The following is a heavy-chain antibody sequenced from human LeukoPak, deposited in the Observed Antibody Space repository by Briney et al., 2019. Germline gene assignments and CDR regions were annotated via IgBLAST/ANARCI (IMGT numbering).Heavy chain of an antibody. D-gene: IGHD2-8*02. CDR2: ISSSGDIT. CDR1: GFTFTDHY. Sequence: PGGSLRLSCAASGFTFTDHYMSWVRQAPGKGLEWVSYISSSGDITYYADSVKGRFTVSRDNAKNSLYLQMNSLRAEDTAVYYCARDLSGPDYWGQGTLVTVSS. CDR3: ARDLSGPDY. V-gene: IGHV3-11*04. J-gene: IGHJ4*02.